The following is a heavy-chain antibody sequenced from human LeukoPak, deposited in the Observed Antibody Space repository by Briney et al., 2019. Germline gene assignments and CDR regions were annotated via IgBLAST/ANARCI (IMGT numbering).Heavy chain of an antibody. V-gene: IGHV4-30-4*08. J-gene: IGHJ4*02. CDR1: GGSISSGDYY. D-gene: IGHD3-16*01. CDR3: ARVLTAYTHLTFDS. CDR2: IYYSGTA. Sequence: SETLSLTCTVSGGSISSGDYYWSWIRQPPGKGLEWIGYIYYSGTAYYNPSLKSRVTISVDTSKNQFSLNLSSVTAADTAMYYCARVLTAYTHLTFDSWGQGTLVTVSS.